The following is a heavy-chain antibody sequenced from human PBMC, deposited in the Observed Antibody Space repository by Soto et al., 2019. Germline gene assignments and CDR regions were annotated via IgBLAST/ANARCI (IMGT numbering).Heavy chain of an antibody. CDR1: GGTFGSYA. D-gene: IGHD2-2*01. V-gene: IGHV1-69*13. CDR2: IIPILNSP. CDR3: AREAPYCTSATCPKFYDMDV. Sequence: SVKGPCKASGGTFGSYAITWVRRAPGQGLEWLGGIIPILNSPAYAQKFKARVVITADEITNTAYMELNSLRFDDTAVYYCAREAPYCTSATCPKFYDMDVWGQGTTVTVSS. J-gene: IGHJ6*02.